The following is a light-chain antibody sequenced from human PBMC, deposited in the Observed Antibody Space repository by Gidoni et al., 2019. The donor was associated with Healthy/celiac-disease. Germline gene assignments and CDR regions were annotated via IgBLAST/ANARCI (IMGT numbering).Light chain of an antibody. Sequence: QSVLTQPPSVSGAPGQRVTISCTGSSSNIGAGYDAQRYQQLPGTAPNLLIYGNSNRPSGFPDRFSGSKSGTSASLAITGLQAEDEADYYCQSYDSSLSGLYVFGTGTKVTVL. CDR3: QSYDSSLSGLYV. CDR1: SSNIGAGYD. J-gene: IGLJ1*01. CDR2: GNS. V-gene: IGLV1-40*01.